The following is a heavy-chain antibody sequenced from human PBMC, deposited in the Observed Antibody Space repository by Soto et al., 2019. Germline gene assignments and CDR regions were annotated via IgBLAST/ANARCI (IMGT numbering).Heavy chain of an antibody. CDR1: GYTFAAYY. V-gene: IGHV1-2*02. D-gene: IGHD6-6*01. CDR2: INPNSGAT. CDR3: SREPFSSSTHLFYYYGMDV. Sequence: ASVKVSCKASGYTFAAYYMYWVRQAPGQGLEWMGWINPNSGATNYAQRFQGRVTMTRDTSVSTVYMELSRLRSDDTAVYYCSREPFSSSTHLFYYYGMDVWGQGTTATVSS. J-gene: IGHJ6*02.